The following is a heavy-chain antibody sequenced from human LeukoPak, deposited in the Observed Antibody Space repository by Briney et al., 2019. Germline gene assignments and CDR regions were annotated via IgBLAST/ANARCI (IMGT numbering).Heavy chain of an antibody. CDR3: ARESLTGYFPYYYYMDV. Sequence: SETLSLTCTVSGGSISSSSYYWGWIRQPPGKGLEWIGSIYYSGSTYYNPSLKSRVTISVDTSKNQFSLKLSSVTAADTAVYYCARESLTGYFPYYYYMDVWGKGTTVTISS. D-gene: IGHD3-9*01. J-gene: IGHJ6*03. CDR2: IYYSGST. V-gene: IGHV4-39*07. CDR1: GGSISSSSYY.